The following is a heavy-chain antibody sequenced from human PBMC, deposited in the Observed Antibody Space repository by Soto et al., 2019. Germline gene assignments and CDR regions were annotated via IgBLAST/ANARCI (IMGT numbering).Heavy chain of an antibody. D-gene: IGHD4-17*01. CDR2: IDWDDDK. Sequence: SGPTLVNPTQTLTLTCTFSGFSLSTSGMCVSWIRQPPGKALEWLARIDWDDDKYYSTSLKTRLTISKDTSKNQVVLTMTNMDPVDTATYYCARSYWALLEQHDYGGWGYFDCWGQGTLVTVSS. J-gene: IGHJ4*02. CDR3: ARSYWALLEQHDYGGWGYFDC. V-gene: IGHV2-70*11. CDR1: GFSLSTSGMC.